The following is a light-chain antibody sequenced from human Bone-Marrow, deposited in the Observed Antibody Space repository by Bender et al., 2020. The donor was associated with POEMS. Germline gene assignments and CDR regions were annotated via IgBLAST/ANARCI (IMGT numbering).Light chain of an antibody. CDR3: SSYTGSTYV. CDR2: EVS. Sequence: QSALTQPASVSGSPGQSITISCTATSSDVGNFYLVSWYQYHPGKAPKLIIYEVSKRPSGVPDRFFGSKSGNTASLTVSGLQAEDEADYYCSSYTGSTYVFGSGTKVTVL. J-gene: IGLJ1*01. V-gene: IGLV2-14*02. CDR1: SSDVGNFYL.